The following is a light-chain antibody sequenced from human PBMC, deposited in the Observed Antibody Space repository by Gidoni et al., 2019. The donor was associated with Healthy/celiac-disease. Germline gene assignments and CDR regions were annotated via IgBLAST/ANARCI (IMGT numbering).Light chain of an antibody. Sequence: EIVLTQSPATLSLSTGERATLSCRASQSVSSYLAWYQQKPGQAPRLLIYDASSGSGTDFTLTISSLEPEDFAVYYCQQRSMGYTFGQGTKLEIK. V-gene: IGKV3-11*01. J-gene: IGKJ2*01. CDR1: QSVSSY. CDR3: QQRSMGYT. CDR2: DAS.